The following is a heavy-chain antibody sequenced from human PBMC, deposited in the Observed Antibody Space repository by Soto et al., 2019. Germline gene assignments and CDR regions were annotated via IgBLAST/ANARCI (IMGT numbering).Heavy chain of an antibody. J-gene: IGHJ4*02. CDR3: ARQVGDYYFDY. V-gene: IGHV4-39*01. Sequence: SETLSPTCSVPGGFMRSTNYYWAWIRQPPGKGLEWIGSIFFNGSPDHNPSLQSRVTILVGTSKNQFSLKLSSVTAADTAVYFCARQVGDYYFDYWGPGTLVTSPQ. CDR1: GGFMRSTNYY. CDR2: IFFNGSP. D-gene: IGHD4-17*01.